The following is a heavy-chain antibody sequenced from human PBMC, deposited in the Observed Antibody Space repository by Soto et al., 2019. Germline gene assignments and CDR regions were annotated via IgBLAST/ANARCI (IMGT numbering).Heavy chain of an antibody. Sequence: EVQLLESGGNLVEPGGPLRLSRVVSGFTFGSYAMSWVRQAPEKGPEWVAILGGDGFTTYYADSVRGRFTISGDKSKSTLFLQMNSLRADDTGVYYCAKALRPSLNFFYYMDVWGRGTSVIVSS. D-gene: IGHD2-2*01. J-gene: IGHJ6*03. V-gene: IGHV3-23*01. CDR2: LGGDGFTT. CDR3: AKALRPSLNFFYYMDV. CDR1: GFTFGSYA.